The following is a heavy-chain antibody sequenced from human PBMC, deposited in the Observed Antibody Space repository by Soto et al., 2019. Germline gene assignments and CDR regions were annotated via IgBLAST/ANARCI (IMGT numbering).Heavy chain of an antibody. Sequence: PSETLSLTCTVSGDSISNYYWSWIRQPPGKGLEWIGYIYYSGSTNYNPSLKSRVSISVDTSKNQFSLKLSSVTAADTAVYYCARGGWEHTHWGQGTLVTVSS. V-gene: IGHV4-59*01. CDR3: ARGGWEHTH. CDR1: GDSISNYY. J-gene: IGHJ4*02. D-gene: IGHD1-26*01. CDR2: IYYSGST.